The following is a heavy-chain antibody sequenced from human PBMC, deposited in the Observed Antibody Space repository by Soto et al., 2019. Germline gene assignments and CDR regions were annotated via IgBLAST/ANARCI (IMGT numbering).Heavy chain of an antibody. V-gene: IGHV4-30-4*01. CDR1: GGSISSGDYY. J-gene: IGHJ5*02. CDR3: ARDGSGEHNWFDP. Sequence: QVQLQESGPGLVKPSQTLSLTCTVSGGSISSGDYYWSWIRQPPGKGLEWIGYIYYSGSTYYNPSLKSRVTISVDTSKNQFSLKLSSVTSADTAVYYCARDGSGEHNWFDPWGQGTLVTVSS. CDR2: IYYSGST. D-gene: IGHD3-10*01.